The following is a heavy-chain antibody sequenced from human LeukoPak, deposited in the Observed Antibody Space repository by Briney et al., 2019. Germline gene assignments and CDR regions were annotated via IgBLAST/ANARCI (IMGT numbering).Heavy chain of an antibody. V-gene: IGHV1-8*03. Sequence: ASVKVSCKASGYTFTNYDINWVRQATGQGLEWMGWMNPNSGNTGYAQKFQGRVTITADKSTSTAYMELSSLRSEDTAVYYCAAQYYYDSSGYLGGADYWGQGTLVTVSS. CDR1: GYTFTNYD. CDR3: AAQYYYDSSGYLGGADY. CDR2: MNPNSGNT. D-gene: IGHD3-22*01. J-gene: IGHJ4*02.